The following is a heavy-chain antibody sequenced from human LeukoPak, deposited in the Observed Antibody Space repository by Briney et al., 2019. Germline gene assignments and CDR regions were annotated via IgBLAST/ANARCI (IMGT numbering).Heavy chain of an antibody. J-gene: IGHJ6*03. D-gene: IGHD6-13*01. Sequence: SVKVSCKASGDTFSSHSLSWVRQAPGQGLEWMGRIISVFGTTNYAQKFQGRLTISADESSRTAYMELSSLRSEDTAVYYCARVREGTQQLVGYYYMDVWGKGTTVTISS. V-gene: IGHV1-69*13. CDR1: GDTFSSHS. CDR3: ARVREGTQQLVGYYYMDV. CDR2: IISVFGTT.